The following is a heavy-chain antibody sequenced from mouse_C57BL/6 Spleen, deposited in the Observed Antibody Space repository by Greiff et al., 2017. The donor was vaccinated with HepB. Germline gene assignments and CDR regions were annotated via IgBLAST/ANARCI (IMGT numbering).Heavy chain of an antibody. CDR1: GYAFSSSW. Sequence: VQLQQSGPELVKPGASVKISCKASGYAFSSSWMNWVKQRPGKGLEWIGRIYPGDGDTNYNGKFKGKATLTADKSSSTAYMQLSSLTSEDSAVYFCAREGGPWFAYWGQGTLVTVSA. J-gene: IGHJ3*01. V-gene: IGHV1-82*01. CDR2: IYPGDGDT. CDR3: AREGGPWFAY.